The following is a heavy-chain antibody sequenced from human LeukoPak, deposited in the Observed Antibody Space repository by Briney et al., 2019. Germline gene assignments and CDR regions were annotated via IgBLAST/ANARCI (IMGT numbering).Heavy chain of an antibody. CDR2: FYTSGST. CDR3: ARVKGVVTAILDY. V-gene: IGHV4-61*02. D-gene: IGHD2-21*02. Sequence: SSETLTLTCTVSGGSISSGSYCWRWIRQPAGKRLEWIGRFYTSGSTNYNPSLKSRVTISVDTSKNQFSLKLSSVTAADTAVYYCARVKGVVTAILDYWGQGTLVTVSS. CDR1: GGSISSGSYC. J-gene: IGHJ4*02.